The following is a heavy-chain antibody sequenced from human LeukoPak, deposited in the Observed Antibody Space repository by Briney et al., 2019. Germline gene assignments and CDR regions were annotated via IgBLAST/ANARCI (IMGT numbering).Heavy chain of an antibody. CDR3: ARSMAYYYYGMDV. V-gene: IGHV3-11*01. CDR2: ISSSGSTI. D-gene: IGHD2/OR15-2a*01. CDR1: GFTFSDYY. J-gene: IGHJ6*02. Sequence: GGSLRLSCAASGFTFSDYYMSWLRQAPGKGLEWVSYISSSGSTIYYADSVKGRFTISRDNAKNSLYLQMNSLRAEDTAVYYCARSMAYYYYGMDVWGQGTTVTVSS.